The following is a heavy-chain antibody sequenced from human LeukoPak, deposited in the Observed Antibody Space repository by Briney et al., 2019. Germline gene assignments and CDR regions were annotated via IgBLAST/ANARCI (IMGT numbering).Heavy chain of an antibody. CDR1: GDPISSSNYY. CDR2: IYYTGST. Sequence: SETLSLTCTVSGDPISSSNYYWGWIRQPPGKGLEWIGNIYYTGSTYHNPSLKSRVTISTDTSKNQFSVRLGSVTAADTAVYYCASRSTYSSSSGVDYWGQGTLVSVSS. J-gene: IGHJ4*02. D-gene: IGHD6-6*01. V-gene: IGHV4-39*01. CDR3: ASRSTYSSSSGVDY.